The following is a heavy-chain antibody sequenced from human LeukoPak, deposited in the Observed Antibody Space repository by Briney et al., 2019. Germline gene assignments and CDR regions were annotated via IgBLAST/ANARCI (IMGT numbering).Heavy chain of an antibody. CDR2: VIPIFGTA. V-gene: IGHV1-69*13. Sequence: SVKVSCKASGGTFSSYAISWVRQAPGQGLEWMGGVIPIFGTANYAQKFQGRVTITADESTSTAYMELSSLRSEDTAVYYCAREVDYDSSGYYSFDYWGQGTLVTVSS. CDR1: GGTFSSYA. CDR3: AREVDYDSSGYYSFDY. D-gene: IGHD3-22*01. J-gene: IGHJ4*02.